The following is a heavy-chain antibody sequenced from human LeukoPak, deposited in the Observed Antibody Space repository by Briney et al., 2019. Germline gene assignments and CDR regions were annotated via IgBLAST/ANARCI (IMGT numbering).Heavy chain of an antibody. J-gene: IGHJ3*02. CDR2: IYYSGST. D-gene: IGHD4-17*01. Sequence: PSETLSLTCTVSGGSISSYYWSWIRQPPGKGLGWIGYIYYSGSTNYNPSLKSRVTISVDTSKNQFSLKLSSVTAADTAVYYCARPYDYGVHDAFDIWGQGTMVTVSS. CDR3: ARPYDYGVHDAFDI. V-gene: IGHV4-59*01. CDR1: GGSISSYY.